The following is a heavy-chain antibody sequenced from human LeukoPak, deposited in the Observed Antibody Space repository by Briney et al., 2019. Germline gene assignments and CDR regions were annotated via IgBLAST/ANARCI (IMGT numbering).Heavy chain of an antibody. CDR3: ARTTEAHSWRTRYYDYYMDV. Sequence: SETLSLTCTVSGGSISRYYWSWIRQPPGKGLEWIAYIFYSGSTNRNPALQSRVSISADASKNQFSLKLSSVTAADTAVYYCARTTEAHSWRTRYYDYYMDVWGKGTTVTVSS. CDR2: IFYSGST. J-gene: IGHJ6*03. V-gene: IGHV4-59*01. D-gene: IGHD6-13*01. CDR1: GGSISRYY.